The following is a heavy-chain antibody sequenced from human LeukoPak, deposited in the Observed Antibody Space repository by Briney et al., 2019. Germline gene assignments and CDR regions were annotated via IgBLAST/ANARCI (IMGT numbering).Heavy chain of an antibody. CDR3: AILKRAAAGTHPPDAFDI. V-gene: IGHV5-51*01. Sequence: HGESLKISCKGSGYSFTSYWIGWVRQMPGKGLEWMGIIYPGDSDTRYSPSFQGQVTISADKSISTAYLQWSSLKASDTAMYYCAILKRAAAGTHPPDAFDIWGQGTMVTVSS. J-gene: IGHJ3*02. D-gene: IGHD6-13*01. CDR2: IYPGDSDT. CDR1: GYSFTSYW.